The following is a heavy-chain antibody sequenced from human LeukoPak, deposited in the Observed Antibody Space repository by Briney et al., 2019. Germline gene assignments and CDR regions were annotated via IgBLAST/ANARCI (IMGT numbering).Heavy chain of an antibody. J-gene: IGHJ4*02. D-gene: IGHD4-11*01. Sequence: SETLSLTCTVSGGSISSSSYYWGWIRQPPGKGLEWIGSIYYSGSTYYNPSLKSRVTISVDTSKNQFSLKLSPVTAADTAVYYCARSDYSNFWGHFDYWGQGTLVTVSS. CDR2: IYYSGST. V-gene: IGHV4-39*07. CDR3: ARSDYSNFWGHFDY. CDR1: GGSISSSSYY.